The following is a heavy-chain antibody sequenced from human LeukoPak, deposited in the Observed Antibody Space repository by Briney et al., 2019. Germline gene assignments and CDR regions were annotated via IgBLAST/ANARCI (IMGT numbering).Heavy chain of an antibody. CDR3: ARSGDWGFDY. V-gene: IGHV1-18*01. CDR2: ISAYNGNT. D-gene: IGHD3/OR15-3a*01. CDR1: GYTFTSYG. Sequence: ASVKVSCNPSGYTFTSYGISWVRQSPGHGLGGMGWISAYNGNTNYAQKLQGRVTMTTDTSTSTAYMELRSLRSDDTAVYYCARSGDWGFDYWGQGTLVTVSS. J-gene: IGHJ4*02.